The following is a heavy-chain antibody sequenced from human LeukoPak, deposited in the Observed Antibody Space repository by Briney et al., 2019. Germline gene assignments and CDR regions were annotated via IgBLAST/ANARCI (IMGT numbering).Heavy chain of an antibody. D-gene: IGHD1-26*01. J-gene: IGHJ6*02. V-gene: IGHV4-39*07. CDR2: YIXYSASPYYSGSA. CDR3: ARVMGATRGMDV. CDR1: GASIGSGGYY. Sequence: SETLSLTCTVSGASIGSGGYYWGWIRQHPGKGLEWIGYIXYSASPYYSGSANYNPSLKSRLTISVDTSKYQFSLKVRSVSAADTAVYYCARVMGATRGMDVWGQGTTVTVSS.